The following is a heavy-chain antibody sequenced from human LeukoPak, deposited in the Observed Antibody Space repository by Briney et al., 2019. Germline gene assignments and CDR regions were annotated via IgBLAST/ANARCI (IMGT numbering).Heavy chain of an antibody. CDR1: GYTFTSYG. CDR3: ARDHYYDSSGYTRSADY. V-gene: IGHV1-18*01. J-gene: IGHJ4*02. CDR2: ISPYNGNT. D-gene: IGHD3-22*01. Sequence: ASVKVSCKASGYTFTSYGISWVRQAPGQGLEWMGWISPYNGNTNYAQKLQGRVTMTTDTSTSTAYMELRSLRSDDTAVYYCARDHYYDSSGYTRSADYWGQGTLVTVSS.